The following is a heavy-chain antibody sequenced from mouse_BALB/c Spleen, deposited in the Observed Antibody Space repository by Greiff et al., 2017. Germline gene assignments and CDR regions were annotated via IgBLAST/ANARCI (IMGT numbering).Heavy chain of an antibody. D-gene: IGHD1-1*01. Sequence: EVMLVESGGGLVQPGGSLRLSCATSGFTFTDYYMSWVRQPPGKALEWLGFIRNKANGYTTEYSASVKGRFTISRDNSQSILYLQMNTLRAEDSATYYCARGDYGSSYAMDYWGQGTSVTVSS. CDR3: ARGDYGSSYAMDY. CDR2: IRNKANGYTT. V-gene: IGHV7-3*02. CDR1: GFTFTDYY. J-gene: IGHJ4*01.